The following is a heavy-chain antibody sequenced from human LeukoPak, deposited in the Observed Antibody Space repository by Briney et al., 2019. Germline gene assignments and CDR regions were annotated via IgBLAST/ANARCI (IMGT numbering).Heavy chain of an antibody. D-gene: IGHD3-22*01. V-gene: IGHV1-24*01. CDR2: FDPEDGET. Sequence: ASVKVSCKASGYTFTGYYMHWVRQAPGKGLEWMGGFDPEDGETIYAQKFQGRVTMTEDTSTDTAYMELSSLRSEDTAVYYCATGRYYYDSSGYPVRWFDPWGQGTLVTVSS. CDR1: GYTFTGYY. CDR3: ATGRYYYDSSGYPVRWFDP. J-gene: IGHJ5*02.